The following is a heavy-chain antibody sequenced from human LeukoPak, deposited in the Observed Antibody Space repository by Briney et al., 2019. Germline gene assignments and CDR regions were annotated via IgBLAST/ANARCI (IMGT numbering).Heavy chain of an antibody. J-gene: IGHJ6*03. CDR3: ARVSAGTTYYYYYMDV. CDR1: GFTFSSYS. CDR2: ISSSSSYI. V-gene: IGHV3-21*01. D-gene: IGHD1-1*01. Sequence: PGGSLRLSCAASGFTFSSYSMNWVRQAPGKGLEWVSSISSSSSYIYYADSVKGRFTISRDNAKNSLYLQMSSLRAEDTAVYYCARVSAGTTYYYYYMDVWGKGTTVTVSS.